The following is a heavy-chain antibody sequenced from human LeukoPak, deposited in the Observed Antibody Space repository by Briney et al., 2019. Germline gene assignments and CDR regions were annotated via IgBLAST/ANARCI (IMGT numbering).Heavy chain of an antibody. CDR2: ISYDGSDK. D-gene: IGHD1-26*01. CDR1: GITFSIYA. V-gene: IGHV3-30*04. J-gene: IGHJ3*02. Sequence: PGGSLRLSCAASGITFSIYAMHWVRQAPGKGLEWVAVISYDGSDKYYADSVKGRFTISRDNSKNTLYLQMNSLRAEDTAVYYCANAKSYPLVGATIYIWGQGTMVTVSS. CDR3: ANAKSYPLVGATIYI.